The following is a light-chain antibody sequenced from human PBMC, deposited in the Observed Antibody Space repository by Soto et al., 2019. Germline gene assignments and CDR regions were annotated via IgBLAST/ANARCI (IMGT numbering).Light chain of an antibody. V-gene: IGLV4-69*01. CDR3: QTWGTGIHV. CDR2: LNSDGSH. J-gene: IGLJ1*01. Sequence: QLVLTQSPSASASLGASVKLTCTLSSGHSSYAIAWHQQQPEKGPRYLMKLNSDGSHSKGDGIPDRFSGSSSGAERYLTISSIQSEDEADYYCQTWGTGIHVFGTGTKVTVL. CDR1: SGHSSYA.